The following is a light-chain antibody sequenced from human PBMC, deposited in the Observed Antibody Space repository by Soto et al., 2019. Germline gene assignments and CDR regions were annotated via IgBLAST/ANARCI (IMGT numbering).Light chain of an antibody. J-gene: IGLJ1*01. Sequence: QSVLTQPPSASGTPGQRVFISCSGSSSNIGGTNYAYWYQQLPGAAPKLLMHSNNLRPSGVPERFSGSKSGTSASLAISGLQSGDEGDYYCAAWDDSLNGFYVFGTGTKVTVL. V-gene: IGLV1-44*01. CDR1: SSNIGGTNY. CDR2: SNN. CDR3: AAWDDSLNGFYV.